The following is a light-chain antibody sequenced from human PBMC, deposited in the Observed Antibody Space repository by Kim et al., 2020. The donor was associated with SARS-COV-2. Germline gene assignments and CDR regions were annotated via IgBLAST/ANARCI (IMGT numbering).Light chain of an antibody. V-gene: IGLV3-1*01. CDR3: QAWDSGTAVV. Sequence: SYELTQPPSVSVSPGQTASITCSGDELGDKYVFWYQQKPGQSPVLVIYQDIKRPSGIPERFSVSNFGNTATLTISGTQATDEADYYCQAWDSGTAVVFGEGTQLTVL. CDR2: QDI. J-gene: IGLJ2*01. CDR1: ELGDKY.